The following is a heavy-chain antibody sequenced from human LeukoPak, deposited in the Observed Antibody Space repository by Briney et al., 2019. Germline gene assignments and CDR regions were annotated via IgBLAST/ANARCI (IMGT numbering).Heavy chain of an antibody. V-gene: IGHV4-4*07. CDR2: IYNSGST. CDR3: ARAIWYGSGTTAFDY. Sequence: SNTLALTGTVRGGAISSYYWRWIRQSAGKGLEWIGRIYNSGSTNYNTNYNPSLTSRVTMSVDTSKNQFSLKLNSVSAADTAVYFCARAIWYGSGTTAFDYWGQGTLVTVSP. J-gene: IGHJ4*02. D-gene: IGHD3-10*01. CDR1: GGAISSYY.